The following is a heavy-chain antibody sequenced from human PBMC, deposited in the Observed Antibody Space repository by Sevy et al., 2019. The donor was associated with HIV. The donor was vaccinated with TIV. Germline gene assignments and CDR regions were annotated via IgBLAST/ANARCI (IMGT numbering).Heavy chain of an antibody. CDR1: GFTFSSYG. CDR2: ISYDGSNK. CDR3: AKDESWVISYY. V-gene: IGHV3-30*18. D-gene: IGHD3-16*02. Sequence: GGSLRLSCAASGFTFSSYGMHWVRQAPGKGLEWVAVISYDGSNKYYVDSVKGRFTISRNNSKNTLYLQMNSLRAEDTAVYYCAKDESWVISYYWGQGTLVTVSS. J-gene: IGHJ4*02.